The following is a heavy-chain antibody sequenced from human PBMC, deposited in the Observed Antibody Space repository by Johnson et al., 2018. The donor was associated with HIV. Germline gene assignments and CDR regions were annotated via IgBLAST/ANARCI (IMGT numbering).Heavy chain of an antibody. J-gene: IGHJ3*02. CDR3: AREGRLGSYLGGVAFDI. Sequence: QVQLVESGGGLVQPGRSLRLSCAASGFTFDDYAMHWVRQAPGKGLEWVAVMSFDETNSYDSDSVDVKGRFTISRDNSKNTLYLQMNSLRAEDTAVYYWAREGRLGSYLGGVAFDIWGQGTMVTVSS. D-gene: IGHD1-26*01. CDR1: GFTFDDYA. CDR2: MSFDETNS. V-gene: IGHV3-30-3*01.